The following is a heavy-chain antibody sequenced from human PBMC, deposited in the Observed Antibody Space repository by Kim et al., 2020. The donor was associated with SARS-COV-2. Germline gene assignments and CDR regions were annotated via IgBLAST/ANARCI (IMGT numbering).Heavy chain of an antibody. CDR2: NYYSGST. D-gene: IGHD3-10*01. CDR1: GGSISSSSYY. J-gene: IGHJ6*02. V-gene: IGHV4-39*01. Sequence: SETLSLTCTVSGGSISSSSYYWGWIRQPPGKGLEWIGSNYYSGSTYYNPSLKSRVTISVDTSKNQFSLKLSSVTAADTAVYYCASPSTMVRGVIPLGYYYYGMDVSGHGTPVTASS. CDR3: ASPSTMVRGVIPLGYYYYGMDV.